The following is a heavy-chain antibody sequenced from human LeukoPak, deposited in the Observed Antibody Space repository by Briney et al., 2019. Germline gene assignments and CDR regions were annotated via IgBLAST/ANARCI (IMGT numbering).Heavy chain of an antibody. V-gene: IGHV3-23*01. CDR3: AKRYSSSSTSYYFDY. Sequence: GGSLRLSCAASGFTFSSYAMSWVRQAPGKGLEWVSAISGSGGSTYYADSVKGRFTISRDNSKNTLYLQMNSLRAEDTAVYYCAKRYSSSSTSYYFDYRGQGTLVTVSS. CDR1: GFTFSSYA. CDR2: ISGSGGST. D-gene: IGHD6-13*01. J-gene: IGHJ4*02.